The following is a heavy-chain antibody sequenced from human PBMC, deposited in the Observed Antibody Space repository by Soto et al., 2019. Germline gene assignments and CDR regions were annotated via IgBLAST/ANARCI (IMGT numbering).Heavy chain of an antibody. CDR2: IWYDGSNK. CDR3: AAATTWNFHFPY. V-gene: IGHV3-33*03. Sequence: QAQLVESGGGVVQPGTSRRLSCAASGFTISTHGMHWVRQAPGKGLEWLANIWYDGSNKFYAESVKGRFSISKDNSKNTLYLQMSSLRAEDTAVDYCAAATTWNFHFPYWGQGTQVTVSS. D-gene: IGHD1-7*01. CDR1: GFTISTHG. J-gene: IGHJ4*02.